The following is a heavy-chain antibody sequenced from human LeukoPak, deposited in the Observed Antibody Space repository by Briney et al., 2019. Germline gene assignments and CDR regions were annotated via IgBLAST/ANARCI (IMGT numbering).Heavy chain of an antibody. V-gene: IGHV4-59*08. J-gene: IGHJ4*02. CDR2: IYYSGST. CDR1: GGSISSYY. CDR3: ASSGATWSALDY. D-gene: IGHD1-26*01. Sequence: PSETLSLTCTVSGGSISSYYWSWIRQPPGKGLEWIGYIYYSGSTNYNPSLKSRVTISVDTSKNQFSLKLSPVTAADTAVYYCASSGATWSALDYWGQGTLVTVSS.